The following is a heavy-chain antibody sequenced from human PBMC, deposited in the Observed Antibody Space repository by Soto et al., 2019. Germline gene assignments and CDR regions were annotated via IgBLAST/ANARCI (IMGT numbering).Heavy chain of an antibody. J-gene: IGHJ3*02. Sequence: PSATLSLTCTVPGGSIIRGGYYWIWIRQHPGKALEWIGYIYYSGSTYYNPSLKSRVTISVDTSKNQFSLKLSSVTAADTAVYYCARDRYCSSTSCYRDVAFDIWGQGTMVTVSS. D-gene: IGHD2-2*01. V-gene: IGHV4-31*03. CDR2: IYYSGST. CDR3: ARDRYCSSTSCYRDVAFDI. CDR1: GGSIIRGGYY.